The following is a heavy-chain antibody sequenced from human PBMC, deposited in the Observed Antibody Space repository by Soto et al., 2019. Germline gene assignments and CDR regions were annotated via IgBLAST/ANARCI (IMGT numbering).Heavy chain of an antibody. CDR3: ARGDCSSTRCYTACDY. Sequence: AAVKVSCTSSGYTFTSYGISWVRQAPGQGLEWMGWISAYNGNTNYAQKLQGRVTMTTDTSTSTAYMELRSLRSDDTAVYYCARGDCSSTRCYTACDYWGKGTRITVAS. V-gene: IGHV1-18*01. CDR1: GYTFTSYG. D-gene: IGHD2-2*02. CDR2: ISAYNGNT. J-gene: IGHJ4*02.